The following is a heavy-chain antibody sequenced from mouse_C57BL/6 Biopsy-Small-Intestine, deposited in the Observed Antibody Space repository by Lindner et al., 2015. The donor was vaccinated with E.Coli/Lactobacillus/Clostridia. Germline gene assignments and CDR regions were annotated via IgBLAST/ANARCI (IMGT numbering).Heavy chain of an antibody. D-gene: IGHD3-3*01. CDR2: IRSKSNNYAT. CDR3: VRDRDYFAY. V-gene: IGHV10-3*01. J-gene: IGHJ2*01. CDR1: GFTFNTYA. Sequence: VQLQESGGGLVQPKGSLKLSCAASGFTFNTYAMHWVRQAPGKGLEWVARIRSKSNNYATYYADSVKDRFTISRDDSQSMLYLQVNNLKTEDTAMYYCVRDRDYFAYWGQGTTLTVSS.